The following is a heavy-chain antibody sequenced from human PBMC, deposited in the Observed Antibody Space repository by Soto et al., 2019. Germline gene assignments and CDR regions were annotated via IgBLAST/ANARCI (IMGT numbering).Heavy chain of an antibody. J-gene: IGHJ4*02. CDR3: AREGGKDLTGIDY. Sequence: ASVKVSCKASGYTFTGYYMHWLRQAPGQGLEWMGWINPNSGGTNYAQKFQGRVTMTRDTSISTAYMELSRLRSDDTAVYYCAREGGKDLTGIDYWGQGTLVTVSS. V-gene: IGHV1-2*02. CDR1: GYTFTGYY. CDR2: INPNSGGT.